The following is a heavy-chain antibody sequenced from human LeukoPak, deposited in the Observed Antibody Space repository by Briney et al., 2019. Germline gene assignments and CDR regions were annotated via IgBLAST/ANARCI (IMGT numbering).Heavy chain of an antibody. CDR2: ISFDGSNK. Sequence: GRSLRLSCAASGFTFSSHAMNWVRQAPGKGLEWVAVISFDGSNKYYADSVKGRFTISRDNSKNTLYLQMNSLRAEDTAVYYCAREGGQWLVSDYWGQGTLVTVSS. V-gene: IGHV3-30*04. D-gene: IGHD6-19*01. CDR1: GFTFSSHA. CDR3: AREGGQWLVSDY. J-gene: IGHJ4*02.